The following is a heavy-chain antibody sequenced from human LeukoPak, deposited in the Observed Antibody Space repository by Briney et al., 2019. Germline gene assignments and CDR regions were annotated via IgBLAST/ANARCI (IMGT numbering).Heavy chain of an antibody. D-gene: IGHD5-18*01. J-gene: IGHJ6*02. CDR3: ARAGDVDTAMDHYYYGMDV. V-gene: IGHV3-21*01. CDR2: ISNSSSYI. CDR1: GFTFSSYS. Sequence: PGGSLRLSCAASGFTFSSYSMNRVRQAPGKGLEWVSSISNSSSYIYYADSVKGRFTISRDNAKNSLYLQMNSLRAEDTAVYYCARAGDVDTAMDHYYYGMDVWGQGTTVTVSS.